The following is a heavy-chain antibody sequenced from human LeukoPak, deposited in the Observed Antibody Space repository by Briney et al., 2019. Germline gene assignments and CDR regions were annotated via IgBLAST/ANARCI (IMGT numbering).Heavy chain of an antibody. CDR3: AKTQRPPPNFDY. V-gene: IGHV3-23*01. CDR1: GFTFSSYA. D-gene: IGHD6-25*01. Sequence: GGSLRLSCAASGFTFSSYAMSWVRQAPGKGLEWVSAISGSGGSTYYADSVKGRFTISRDNSKNTLYLQMNSLRADDTAVYFCAKTQRPPPNFDYWGQGTPVTVSS. CDR2: ISGSGGST. J-gene: IGHJ4*02.